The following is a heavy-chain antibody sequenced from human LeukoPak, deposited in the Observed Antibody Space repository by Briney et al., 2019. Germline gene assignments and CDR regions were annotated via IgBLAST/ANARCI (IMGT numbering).Heavy chain of an antibody. V-gene: IGHV1-18*01. Sequence: ASVKVSCKTSGYTFTTYGITWVRQAPGKGVEWMGWISPYNGNANYAQKVQGRVTMTTDTSTSTAYMELRSLTSDDTAVYYCARNPTGTTAFDIWGQGTMVTVSS. CDR2: ISPYNGNA. J-gene: IGHJ3*02. D-gene: IGHD1-1*01. CDR1: GYTFTTYG. CDR3: ARNPTGTTAFDI.